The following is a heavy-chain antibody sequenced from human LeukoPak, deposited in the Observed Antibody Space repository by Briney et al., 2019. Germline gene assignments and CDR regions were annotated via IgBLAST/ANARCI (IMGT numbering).Heavy chain of an antibody. CDR3: ARGWSYYDFWSGYFPKARYQYNWFDP. CDR1: GGTFSSYA. D-gene: IGHD3-3*01. V-gene: IGHV1-69*13. CDR2: IIPIFGTA. J-gene: IGHJ5*02. Sequence: ASVKVSCKASGGTFSSYAISWVRQAPGQGLEWMGGIIPIFGTANYAQKFQGRVTITADESTSTAYMELSSLRSEDTAVYYCARGWSYYDFWSGYFPKARYQYNWFDPWGQGTLVTVSS.